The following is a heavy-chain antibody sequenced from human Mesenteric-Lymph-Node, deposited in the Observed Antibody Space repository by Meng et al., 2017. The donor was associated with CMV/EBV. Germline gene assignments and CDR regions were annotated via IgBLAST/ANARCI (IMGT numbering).Heavy chain of an antibody. CDR3: ARGHDGDYDNDY. CDR2: INHRGST. J-gene: IGHJ4*02. V-gene: IGHV4-34*01. Sequence: LPCAVYGGSFSGYYWSWIRQPPGKGLEWIGEINHRGSTNYNPSLKSRVTISVDTSTNQFSLKLSSVTAADTAVYYCARGHDGDYDNDYWGQGTLVTVSS. D-gene: IGHD4-17*01. CDR1: GGSFSGYY.